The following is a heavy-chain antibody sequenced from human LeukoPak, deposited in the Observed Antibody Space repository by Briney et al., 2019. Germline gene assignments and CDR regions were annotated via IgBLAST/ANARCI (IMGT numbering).Heavy chain of an antibody. CDR3: ARDGRYCSSTSCSFDY. V-gene: IGHV4-4*07. J-gene: IGHJ4*02. Sequence: SETLSLTCTVSGGSISSYYWSWIRQPAGKGLEWIGRIYTSGSTNYNPSLKSRVTMSVDTSKNQFSLKLSPVTAADTAVYYCARDGRYCSSTSCSFDYWGQGTLVTVSS. CDR2: IYTSGST. CDR1: GGSISSYY. D-gene: IGHD2-2*01.